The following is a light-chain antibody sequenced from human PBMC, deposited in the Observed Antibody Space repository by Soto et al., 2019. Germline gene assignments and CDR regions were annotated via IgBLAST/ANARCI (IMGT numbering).Light chain of an antibody. CDR3: QQYGSSPIT. CDR1: QSVSSIY. CDR2: ATS. J-gene: IGKJ5*01. Sequence: EIVLTQSPCTLSLSPGERATLSCRASQSVSSIYLAWYQQKPGQAPSLLIYATSSRATGIPERFSGSGSGTDFSLTISRLEPEDFAVYYCQQYGSSPITFGQGTRLEIK. V-gene: IGKV3-20*01.